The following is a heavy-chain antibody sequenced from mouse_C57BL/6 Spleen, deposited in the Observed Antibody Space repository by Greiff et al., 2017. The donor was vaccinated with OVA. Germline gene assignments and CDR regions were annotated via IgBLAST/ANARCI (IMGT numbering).Heavy chain of an antibody. V-gene: IGHV1-81*01. J-gene: IGHJ2*01. CDR2: IYPRSGNT. CDR1: GYTFTSYG. CDR3: APHYYGSSFDY. Sequence: QVQLKESGAELARPGASVKLSCKASGYTFTSYGISWVKQRTGQGLEWIGEIYPRSGNTYYNEKFKGKATLTADKSSSTAYMELRSLTSEDSAVYFCAPHYYGSSFDYWGQGTTLTVSS. D-gene: IGHD1-1*01.